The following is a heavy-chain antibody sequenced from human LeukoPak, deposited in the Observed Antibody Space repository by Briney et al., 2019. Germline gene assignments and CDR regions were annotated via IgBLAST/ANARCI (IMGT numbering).Heavy chain of an antibody. CDR1: GYTFISYY. CDR2: IRPLEGST. CDR3: VREKSGGTYDY. Sequence: ASVKVSCKASGYTFISYYIQWVRQAPGQGLEWKGTIRPLEGSTTYAQKFQGRVTMTRDMSTSTGYMGLSSLKSEDTAIYYCVREKSGGTYDYWGQGTLVTVSS. J-gene: IGHJ4*02. D-gene: IGHD3-16*01. V-gene: IGHV1-46*01.